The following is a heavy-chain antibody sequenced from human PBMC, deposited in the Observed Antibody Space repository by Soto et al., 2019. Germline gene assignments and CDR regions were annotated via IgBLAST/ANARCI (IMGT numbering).Heavy chain of an antibody. CDR2: INPSGGST. Sequence: ASVKVSCKASGYTFTSYYMHWVRRAPGQGLEWMGIINPSGGSTSYAQKFQGRVTMTRDTSTSTVYMELSSLRSEDTAVYYCARVIAAAGTFDYWGQGTLVTVSS. CDR1: GYTFTSYY. D-gene: IGHD6-13*01. V-gene: IGHV1-46*01. CDR3: ARVIAAAGTFDY. J-gene: IGHJ4*02.